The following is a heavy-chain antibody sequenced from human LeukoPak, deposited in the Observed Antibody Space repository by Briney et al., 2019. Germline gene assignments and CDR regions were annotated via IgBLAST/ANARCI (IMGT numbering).Heavy chain of an antibody. CDR1: GYTFTSYD. CDR3: ARGGYSGYDWIYYFDY. V-gene: IGHV1-8*01. Sequence: ASVKVSCKASGYTFTSYDINWVRQATGQGLEWMGWMNPNSGNTGYAQKFQGRVTMTRNTSISTAYMELSSLRSEDTAVYYCARGGYSGYDWIYYFDYWGQGTLVTVSS. D-gene: IGHD5-12*01. J-gene: IGHJ4*02. CDR2: MNPNSGNT.